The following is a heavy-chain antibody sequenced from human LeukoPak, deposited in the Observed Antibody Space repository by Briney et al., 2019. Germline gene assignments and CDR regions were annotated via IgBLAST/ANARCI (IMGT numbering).Heavy chain of an antibody. CDR3: ARGGIAAALCDY. CDR1: GGTFSSYA. CDR2: IIPIFGTA. D-gene: IGHD6-13*01. Sequence: SVKVSCKASGGTFSSYAMSWVRQAPGQGLEWMGRIIPIFGTANYAQKFQGRVTITADKSTSTAYMELSSLRSEDTAVYYCARGGIAAALCDYWGQGTPVTVSS. V-gene: IGHV1-69*06. J-gene: IGHJ4*02.